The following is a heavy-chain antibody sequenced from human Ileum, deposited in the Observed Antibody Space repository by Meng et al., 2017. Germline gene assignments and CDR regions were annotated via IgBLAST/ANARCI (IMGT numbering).Heavy chain of an antibody. D-gene: IGHD1-1*01. J-gene: IGHJ4*02. CDR2: ISNYGNAI. CDR1: GFSFSDYY. Sequence: QVQLVESGGGLSKPGGSLRLSCAASGFSFSDYYMSWFRQAPGKGLEWVSYISNYGNAIYYADSVEGRFTISRDNAKNSLYLQMNSLRAEDTALYYCARGRYGSYWGLGTLVTVSS. V-gene: IGHV3-11*01. CDR3: ARGRYGSY.